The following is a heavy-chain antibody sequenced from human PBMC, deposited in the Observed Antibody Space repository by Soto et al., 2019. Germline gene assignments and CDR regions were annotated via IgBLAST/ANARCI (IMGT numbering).Heavy chain of an antibody. D-gene: IGHD4-17*01. J-gene: IGHJ4*02. CDR3: ASATTTVVTPYYFDY. Sequence: QVQLVESGGGVVQPGRSLRLSCAASGFTFSSYAMHWVRQAPGKGLEWVAVISYDGSNKYYADSVKGRFTISRDKSKNKMYLPMNSLRAEDTAVYYCASATTTVVTPYYFDYWGQGTLVTVYS. CDR1: GFTFSSYA. CDR2: ISYDGSNK. V-gene: IGHV3-30-3*01.